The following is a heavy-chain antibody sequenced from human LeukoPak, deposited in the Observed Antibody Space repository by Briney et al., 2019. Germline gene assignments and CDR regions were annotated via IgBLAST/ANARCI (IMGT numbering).Heavy chain of an antibody. Sequence: PSQTLSLTCTVSGGSISSGGYYWSWIRQHPGKGLEWIGYIYYSGSTYYNPSLKSRVTISVDTSKNQFSLKLSSVTAADTAVYYCAREGSGSYYFIDYWGQGTLVTVSS. V-gene: IGHV4-31*03. J-gene: IGHJ4*02. D-gene: IGHD3-10*01. CDR2: IYYSGST. CDR1: GGSISSGGYY. CDR3: AREGSGSYYFIDY.